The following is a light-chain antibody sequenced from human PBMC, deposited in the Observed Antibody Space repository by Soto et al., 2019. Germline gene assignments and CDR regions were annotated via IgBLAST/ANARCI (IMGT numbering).Light chain of an antibody. CDR2: DVS. CDR1: SSDVGGYNY. CDR3: CSYTTSNTRQIV. J-gene: IGLJ1*01. V-gene: IGLV2-14*03. Sequence: QSVLTQPASVSGSPGQSITISCTGTSSDVGGYNYASWYQQHPGKAPKFMIYDVSSRPSGVSNRFSGSKSGNTASLTISGLQAEDEADYYCCSYTTSNTRQIVFGTGTKVTV.